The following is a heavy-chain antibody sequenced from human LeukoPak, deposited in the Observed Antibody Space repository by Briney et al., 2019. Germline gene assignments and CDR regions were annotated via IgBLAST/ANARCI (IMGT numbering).Heavy chain of an antibody. J-gene: IGHJ5*02. CDR2: TNSGGSGT. Sequence: GGSLRLSCAASGFTFTDFAMYWVRQAPGKGLEWVSATNSGGSGTFYADSVKGRFTISRDNSKNTLYLQMNSLRAEDTAVYYCAKGVRAVAGTWFDPWGQGTLVTVSS. D-gene: IGHD6-19*01. V-gene: IGHV3-23*01. CDR3: AKGVRAVAGTWFDP. CDR1: GFTFTDFA.